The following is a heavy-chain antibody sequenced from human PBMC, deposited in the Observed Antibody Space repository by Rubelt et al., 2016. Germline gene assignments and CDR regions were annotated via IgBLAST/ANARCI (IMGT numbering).Heavy chain of an antibody. J-gene: IGHJ4*02. CDR3: AGDLGSGRDY. V-gene: IGHV3-7*03. CDR2: IKQDGSEK. Sequence: ANIKQDGSEKYYVDSVKGRFTISRDNAKNSLYLQMNSLRAEDTAMYYCAGDLGSGRDYWGQGTLVTVSS. D-gene: IGHD2-15*01.